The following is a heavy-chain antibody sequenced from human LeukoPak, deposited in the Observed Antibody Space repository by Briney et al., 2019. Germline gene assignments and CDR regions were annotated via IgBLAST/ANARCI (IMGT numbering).Heavy chain of an antibody. V-gene: IGHV4-59*08. CDR3: ARHSSGLYYFHY. D-gene: IGHD6-19*01. J-gene: IGHJ4*02. Sequence: SETLSLTCTISGGSTSSYYWNWIRQPPGKGLEWIGHVFYSGHTNYSPSLESRVTISVDTSKNQFSLRLTSVTAADTAIYYCARHSSGLYYFHYWGQGTLVTVSS. CDR1: GGSTSSYY. CDR2: VFYSGHT.